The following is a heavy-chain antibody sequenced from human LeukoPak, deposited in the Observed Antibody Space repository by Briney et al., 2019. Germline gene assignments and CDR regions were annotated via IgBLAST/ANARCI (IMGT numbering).Heavy chain of an antibody. CDR1: GGSISGDH. V-gene: IGHV4-39*01. J-gene: IGHJ3*02. CDR3: ARNGDAFDI. D-gene: IGHD1-1*01. CDR2: IYYSGST. Sequence: SETLSLTCTVSGGSISGDHWNWIRQPPGKGLEWIGSIYYSGSTYYNPSLKSRVTISVDTSKNQFSLKLSSVTAADTAVYYCARNGDAFDIWGQGTMVTVSS.